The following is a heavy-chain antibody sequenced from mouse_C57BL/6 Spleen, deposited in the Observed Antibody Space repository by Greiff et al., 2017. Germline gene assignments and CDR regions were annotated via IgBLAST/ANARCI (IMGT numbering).Heavy chain of an antibody. CDR2: ILPGSGGT. D-gene: IGHD1-1*01. V-gene: IGHV1-9*01. J-gene: IGHJ4*01. CDR1: GYTFTGYW. CDR3: ARYYGSSQPMDY. Sequence: QVQLQQSGAELMRPGASVKLSCKASGYTFTGYWIEWVKQRPGHGLEWIGEILPGSGGTNYNEKFKGTATFTADTSSNTASMQLSSLTTEDSAIYYCARYYGSSQPMDYWGQGTSVTVSS.